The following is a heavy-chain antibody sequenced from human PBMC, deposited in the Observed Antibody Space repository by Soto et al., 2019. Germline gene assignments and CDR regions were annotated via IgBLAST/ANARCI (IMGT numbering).Heavy chain of an antibody. D-gene: IGHD3-22*01. V-gene: IGHV4-31*03. J-gene: IGHJ3*02. CDR2: IYYSGST. CDR3: ARAGGYDSGGLAFHI. CDR1: GGSINMGVYD. Sequence: ALALSCTFSGGSINMGVYDWNWIRQHPGKGLEWIGYIYYSGSTFYNPSLKSRVTISADTTKNQFSLNLTSVTAADTAVYYCARAGGYDSGGLAFHIWGQGTRVTVSS.